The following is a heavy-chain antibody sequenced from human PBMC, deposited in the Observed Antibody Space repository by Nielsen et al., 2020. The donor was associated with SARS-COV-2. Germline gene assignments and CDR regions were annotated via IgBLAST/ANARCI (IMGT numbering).Heavy chain of an antibody. CDR3: ARDLEDIVVVPAADVHADCYYYYCMDV. D-gene: IGHD2-2*01. CDR1: GFTFSSYS. CDR2: ISSSSSTI. Sequence: GGSLRLSCAASGFTFSSYSMNWVRQAPGKGLEWVSYISSSSSTIYYADSVKGRFTISRDNAKNSLYLQMNSLRAEDTAVYYCARDLEDIVVVPAADVHADCYYYYCMDVWGQGTTVTVSS. V-gene: IGHV3-48*04. J-gene: IGHJ6*02.